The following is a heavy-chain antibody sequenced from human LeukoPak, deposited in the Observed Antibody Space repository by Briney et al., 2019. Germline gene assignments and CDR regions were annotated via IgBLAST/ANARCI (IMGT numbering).Heavy chain of an antibody. D-gene: IGHD2-2*02. V-gene: IGHV4/OR15-8*01. CDR1: AASVNRGTS. Sequence: SETLSLTSGVSAASVNRGTSWTWVRQSPGKGLEWIGEIHHNGTRNYNPSLKSRVTISADTFKNHFSLIVTSLTAADTAVYYCAAAPILRGEGGEHYKYGMDVWGQGTTVIVSS. CDR3: AAAPILRGEGGEHYKYGMDV. J-gene: IGHJ6*02. CDR2: IHHNGTR.